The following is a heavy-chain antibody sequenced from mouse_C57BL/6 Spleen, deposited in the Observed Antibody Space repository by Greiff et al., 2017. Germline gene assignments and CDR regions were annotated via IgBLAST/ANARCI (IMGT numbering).Heavy chain of an antibody. J-gene: IGHJ2*01. V-gene: IGHV3-6*01. CDR2: ISYDGSN. CDR1: GYSITSGYY. Sequence: EVHLVESGPGLVKPSQSLSLTCSVTGYSITSGYYWNWIRQFPGNKLEWMGYISYDGSNNYNPSLKNRISITRDTSKNQFFLKLNSVTTEDTATYYCARGPPYGNYFDYWGKGTTLTVSS. CDR3: ARGPPYGNYFDY. D-gene: IGHD2-1*01.